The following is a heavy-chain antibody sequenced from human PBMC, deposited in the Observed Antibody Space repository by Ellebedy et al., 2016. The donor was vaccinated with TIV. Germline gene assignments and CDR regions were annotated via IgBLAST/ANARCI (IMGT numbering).Heavy chain of an antibody. CDR2: INQGGSER. J-gene: IGHJ3*02. D-gene: IGHD4-17*01. V-gene: IGHV3-7*01. CDR3: ATDGSYGDYRSPTHAFVM. Sequence: GGSLRLSCAASRFSFSSYWMSWVRQAPGKGLEWVANINQGGSERHYVDSVKGRFTISRDNAKNSLFLQMSSLRVEDTAVYYCATDGSYGDYRSPTHAFVMWGQGTMVAVSS. CDR1: RFSFSSYW.